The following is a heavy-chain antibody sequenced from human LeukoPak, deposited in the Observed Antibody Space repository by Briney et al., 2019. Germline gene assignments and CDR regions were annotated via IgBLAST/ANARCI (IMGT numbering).Heavy chain of an antibody. V-gene: IGHV1-18*01. J-gene: IGHJ4*02. CDR3: ARAKGYYYDSSGYSN. Sequence: GXISAYNGNTNYAQKLQGRVTMTTDTSTSTAYMELRSLRSDDTAVYYCARAKGYYYDSSGYSNWGQGTLVTVSS. D-gene: IGHD3-22*01. CDR2: ISAYNGNT.